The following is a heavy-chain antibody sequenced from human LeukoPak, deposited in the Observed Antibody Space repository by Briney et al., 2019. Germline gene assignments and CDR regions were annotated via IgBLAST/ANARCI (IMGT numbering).Heavy chain of an antibody. CDR2: ISYDGSNT. D-gene: IGHD3-16*01. Sequence: GGSLRLSCADSGFTFSTYGMHGVRQAPGKGLEWVAVISYDGSNTYYADSVRGRFTTSRDNSKNMLYLQMNSLRPEDTAVYYCAKPAYEYIWGGPDYWGQGTLVTVSS. CDR3: AKPAYEYIWGGPDY. J-gene: IGHJ4*02. CDR1: GFTFSTYG. V-gene: IGHV3-30*18.